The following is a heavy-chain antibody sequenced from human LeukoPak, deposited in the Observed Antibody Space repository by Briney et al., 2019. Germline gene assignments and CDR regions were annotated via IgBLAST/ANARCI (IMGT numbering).Heavy chain of an antibody. Sequence: SETLSLTCTVSGGSISSSSYYWGWIRQPPGKGLEWIGSIYYSGSTYYNPPLKSRVTISVDTSKNQFSLKLSSVTAADTAVYYCARQARVVPAAIRRGDIDYWGQGTLVTVSS. CDR3: ARQARVVPAAIRRGDIDY. CDR2: IYYSGST. CDR1: GGSISSSSYY. J-gene: IGHJ4*02. D-gene: IGHD2-2*01. V-gene: IGHV4-39*01.